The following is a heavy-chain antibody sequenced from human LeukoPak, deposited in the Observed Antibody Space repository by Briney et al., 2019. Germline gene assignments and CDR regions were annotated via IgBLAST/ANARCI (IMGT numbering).Heavy chain of an antibody. J-gene: IGHJ4*02. V-gene: IGHV3-21*01. CDR1: GFTFSSYW. CDR2: ISSSSSYI. CDR3: ARDRGSDY. Sequence: GGSLRLSCAASGFTFSSYWMHWVRQAPGKGLEWVSSISSSSSYIYYADSVKGRFTISRDNAKNSLYLQTNGLRAEDTAVYYCARDRGSDYWGQGTLVTVSS. D-gene: IGHD3-10*01.